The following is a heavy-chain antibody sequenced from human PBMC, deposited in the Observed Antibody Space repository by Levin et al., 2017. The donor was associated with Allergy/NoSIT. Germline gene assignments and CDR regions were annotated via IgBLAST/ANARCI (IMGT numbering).Heavy chain of an antibody. V-gene: IGHV3-74*01. CDR1: GFTFSSYW. CDR3: ARERTHGDLDQ. Sequence: PGGSLRLSCAASGFTFSSYWMHWVRQAPGKGLVWVSNINSDGSTTNYADSVKGRITISRDNAKNTLFLQLNSLRAEDTAVYYCARERTHGDLDQWGQGALVTVSS. CDR2: INSDGSTT. J-gene: IGHJ4*02.